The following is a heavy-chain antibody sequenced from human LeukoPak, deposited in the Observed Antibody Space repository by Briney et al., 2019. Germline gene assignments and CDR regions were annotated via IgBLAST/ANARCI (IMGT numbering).Heavy chain of an antibody. Sequence: PGGSLRLSCTASGFTFSNYYMQWVRQAPGKGLEWVSRVNGDGRTTNYADSVKGRFTNSRDNAKNTLYLQMNNLRPEDTAVYCCTNNFHGDYNYWGPGTLVTVSS. CDR3: TNNFHGDYNY. J-gene: IGHJ4*02. CDR2: VNGDGRTT. CDR1: GFTFSNYY. V-gene: IGHV3-74*01. D-gene: IGHD4-17*01.